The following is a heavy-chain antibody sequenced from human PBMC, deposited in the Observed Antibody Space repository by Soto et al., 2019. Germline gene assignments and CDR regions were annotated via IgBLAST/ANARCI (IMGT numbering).Heavy chain of an antibody. J-gene: IGHJ6*02. CDR2: IIPIFGTA. D-gene: IGHD3-3*01. V-gene: IGHV1-69*06. CDR1: GGTFSSYA. Sequence: QVQLVQSGAEVKKPGSSVQVSCKASGGTFSSYAISWVRQAPGQGLEWMGGIIPIFGTANYAQKFQGRVTISADKPTSTAYMELSSLRSEDTAVYYCARLFSAHDFWSGPHGMDVWGQGTTVTVSS. CDR3: ARLFSAHDFWSGPHGMDV.